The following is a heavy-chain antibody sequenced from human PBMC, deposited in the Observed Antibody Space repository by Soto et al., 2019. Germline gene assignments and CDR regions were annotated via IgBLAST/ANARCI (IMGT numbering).Heavy chain of an antibody. CDR1: GGSFSGYY. J-gene: IGHJ4*02. D-gene: IGHD6-25*01. CDR2: INHSGST. Sequence: SETLSLTCAVYGGSFSGYYWSWIRQPPGKGLEWIGEINHSGSTNYNPSLKSRVTISVDTSKNQFSLKLSSVTAADTAVYYCARLAAGWGQGTLVTVSS. V-gene: IGHV4-34*01. CDR3: ARLAAG.